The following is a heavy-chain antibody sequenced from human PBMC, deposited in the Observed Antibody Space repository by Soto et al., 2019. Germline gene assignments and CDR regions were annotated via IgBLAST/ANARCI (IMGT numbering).Heavy chain of an antibody. CDR1: GYSFTSYW. D-gene: IGHD3-10*01. J-gene: IGHJ6*04. CDR2: IYPGDSDT. V-gene: IGHV5-51*01. CDR3: ARRGRVAARPWGSGFYYNVYYYDYVMDV. Sequence: GESLKISCKGSGYSFTSYWIGWVRQMPGKGLEWMGIIYPGDSDTRYSPSFQGQVTISADKSISTAYLQWSSLKASDTAMYYCARRGRVAARPWGSGFYYNVYYYDYVMDVRGKGTTVTVPS.